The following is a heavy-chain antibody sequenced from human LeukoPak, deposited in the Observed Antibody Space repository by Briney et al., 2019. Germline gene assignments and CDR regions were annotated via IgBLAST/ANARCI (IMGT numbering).Heavy chain of an antibody. CDR1: GGSISSYY. CDR3: ARGSSGSTLTPLYYFDY. V-gene: IGHV4-34*01. D-gene: IGHD3-10*01. CDR2: INHSGST. Sequence: KPSETLSLTCTVSGGSISSYYWSWIRQPPGKGLEWIGEINHSGSTNYNPSLKSRVTISVDTSKNQFSLKLSSVTAADTAVYYCARGSSGSTLTPLYYFDYWGQGTLVTVSS. J-gene: IGHJ4*02.